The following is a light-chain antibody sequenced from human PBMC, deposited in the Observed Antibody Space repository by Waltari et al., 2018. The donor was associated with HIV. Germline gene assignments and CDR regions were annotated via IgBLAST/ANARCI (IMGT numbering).Light chain of an antibody. CDR3: DSRDTNDKHHV. V-gene: IGLV3-19*01. Sequence: VSVDLGQTVRSTCQGDSLRRYSANWYPQKPGQAPVVVMYGKDNRPSGIPDRFSGSSSGNTGSLTITGAQAEDEAVYYCDSRDTNDKHHVFGTGTKVTV. CDR2: GKD. CDR1: SLRRYS. J-gene: IGLJ1*01.